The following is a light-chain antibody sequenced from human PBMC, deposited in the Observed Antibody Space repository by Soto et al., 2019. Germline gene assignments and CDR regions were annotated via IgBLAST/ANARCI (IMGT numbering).Light chain of an antibody. CDR3: QQYSIWRT. V-gene: IGKV3-15*01. J-gene: IGKJ1*01. CDR2: GAS. Sequence: ELVITQSPATLSVSPGERATLSCRASQSVSSNLAWYQQKPGQAPSLLIYGASTRATGIPARFSGSGSGTEFTLTISSLQSEDFAVDYCQQYSIWRTFGQGTKVDIK. CDR1: QSVSSN.